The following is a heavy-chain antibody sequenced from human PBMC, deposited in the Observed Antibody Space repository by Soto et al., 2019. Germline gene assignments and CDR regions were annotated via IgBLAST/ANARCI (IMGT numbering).Heavy chain of an antibody. CDR1: GDSISSGSY. J-gene: IGHJ4*03. V-gene: IGHV4-38-2*02. CDR3: ARVNVMVVAGSTFDY. D-gene: IGHD6-19*01. Sequence: PSETLSLTCTVSGDSISSGSYWGWIRQPPGEGPEWIASIYHGGTTFYNPSLKSRISISVETSKNQFSLRLTSVTAADPATYYCARVNVMVVAGSTFDYWGRGTLVTVSS. CDR2: IYHGGTT.